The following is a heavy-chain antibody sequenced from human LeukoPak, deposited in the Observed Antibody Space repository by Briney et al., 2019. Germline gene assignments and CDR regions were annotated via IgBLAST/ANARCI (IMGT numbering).Heavy chain of an antibody. V-gene: IGHV3-23*01. J-gene: IGHJ4*02. Sequence: GGSLRLSCAASGFTFSSYAMSWVRQAPGKGLEWVSTISGGGGSTYYADSVKGRFTISRDNSKNTLYLQMNSLRAEDTAVYSCAKEVYSSGWYFDYWGQGTLVTVSS. CDR2: ISGGGGST. CDR1: GFTFSSYA. D-gene: IGHD6-19*01. CDR3: AKEVYSSGWYFDY.